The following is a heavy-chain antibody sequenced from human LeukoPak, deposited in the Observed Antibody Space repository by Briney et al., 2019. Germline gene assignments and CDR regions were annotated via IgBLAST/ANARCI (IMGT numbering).Heavy chain of an antibody. J-gene: IGHJ5*02. Sequence: GGSLRLSCVASGFSPSNFQMYWVRQAPGKGLEWVSIISLDGSTEFYADSVKGRFTISGDTASNTMHLEMNNLRTEDTAVYYCMRDYMGWFDPWGQGTLVTVSS. D-gene: IGHD3-10*01. CDR2: ISLDGSTE. CDR3: MRDYMGWFDP. CDR1: GFSPSNFQ. V-gene: IGHV3-30-3*01.